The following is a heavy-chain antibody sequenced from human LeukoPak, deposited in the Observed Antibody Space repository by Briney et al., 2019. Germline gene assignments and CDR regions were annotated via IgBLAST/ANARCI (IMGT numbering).Heavy chain of an antibody. CDR2: TYYRSKWYN. D-gene: IGHD6-19*01. Sequence: SQTLSLTCAISGDSVSSNSAAWNWTRQSPSRGLECLRRTYYRSKWYNNYAISVKSRITINPDTSKNQFSLQLNSVTPEDTAVYYCARDLDGGWYDFDSWGQGTLVTVSS. J-gene: IGHJ4*02. CDR1: GDSVSSNSAA. CDR3: ARDLDGGWYDFDS. V-gene: IGHV6-1*01.